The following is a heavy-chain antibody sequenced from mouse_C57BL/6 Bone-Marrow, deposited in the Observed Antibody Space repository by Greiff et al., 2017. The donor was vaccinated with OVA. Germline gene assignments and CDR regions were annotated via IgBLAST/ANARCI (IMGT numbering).Heavy chain of an antibody. D-gene: IGHD1-1*01. CDR1: GFNINDYY. J-gene: IGHJ3*01. Sequence: EVQLQQSGAELVKPGASVKLSCTASGFNINDYYMHWVKQRTEQGLEWIGRIDPEDGETTYAPKFQGKATITADTSSNTAYLQLSSLTSADTAVYYCARDYGSPWFAYWGQGTLVTVSA. CDR3: ARDYGSPWFAY. V-gene: IGHV14-2*01. CDR2: IDPEDGET.